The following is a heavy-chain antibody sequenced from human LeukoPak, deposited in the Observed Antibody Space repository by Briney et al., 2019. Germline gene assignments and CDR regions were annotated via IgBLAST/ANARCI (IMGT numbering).Heavy chain of an antibody. CDR2: IIPIFGTA. J-gene: IGHJ5*02. CDR1: GYTFTGYY. Sequence: GASVKVSCKASGYTFTGYYIHWVRQAPGQGLEWMGGIIPIFGTANYAQKFQGRVTITTDESTSTAYMELSSLRSEDTAVYYCAREGRCSSTSCSNWFDPWGQGTLVTVSS. V-gene: IGHV1-69*05. D-gene: IGHD2-2*01. CDR3: AREGRCSSTSCSNWFDP.